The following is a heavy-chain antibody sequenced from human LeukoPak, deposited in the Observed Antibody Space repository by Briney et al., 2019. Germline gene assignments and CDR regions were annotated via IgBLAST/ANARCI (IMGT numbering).Heavy chain of an antibody. CDR1: GYTFTGYY. D-gene: IGHD3-22*01. CDR2: INPNSGGT. J-gene: IGHJ4*02. Sequence: GASVKVSCKASGYTFTGYYMHWVRQAPGQGLEWMGRINPNSGGTNYAQKFQGRVTMTRDTSISTAYMELSRLRSDDTAVYYCARDLNQGIYDSSYHDYWGQGTLVTVSS. V-gene: IGHV1-2*06. CDR3: ARDLNQGIYDSSYHDY.